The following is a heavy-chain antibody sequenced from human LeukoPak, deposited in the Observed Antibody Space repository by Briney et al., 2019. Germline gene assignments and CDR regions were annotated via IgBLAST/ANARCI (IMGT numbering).Heavy chain of an antibody. CDR2: IRSKAFGGTP. D-gene: IGHD4-17*01. CDR3: TRNTVTVHFDY. Sequence: GRSLRLSCSASGFTFDDYAMSWFRQAPGKGLEWVGFIRSKAFGGTPEYAASVRGRFTISRDDSKSIAYLQMNSLKTEDTAVYYCTRNTVTVHFDYWSQGTLVTVSS. J-gene: IGHJ4*02. CDR1: GFTFDDYA. V-gene: IGHV3-49*03.